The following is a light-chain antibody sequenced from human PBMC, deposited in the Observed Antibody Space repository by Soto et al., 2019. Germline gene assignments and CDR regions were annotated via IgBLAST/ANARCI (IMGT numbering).Light chain of an antibody. Sequence: EIVLTQSPATLSLSPGERVTLSCRASQSVSSYLAWYQQKPGRAPRLLIYDASNRATGIPARFSGSGSGTDFTLTISSLEPEDFAVYYCQQRSNWPWTFGQGTKVEIK. V-gene: IGKV3-11*01. CDR2: DAS. CDR1: QSVSSY. CDR3: QQRSNWPWT. J-gene: IGKJ1*01.